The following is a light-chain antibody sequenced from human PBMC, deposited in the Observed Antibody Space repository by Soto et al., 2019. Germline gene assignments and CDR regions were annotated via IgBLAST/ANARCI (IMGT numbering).Light chain of an antibody. CDR1: SSNIGAGYD. CDR3: QSYDSSLSAANV. V-gene: IGLV1-40*01. CDR2: GNS. J-gene: IGLJ1*01. Sequence: QSVLTQPPSVSGAPGQRGTISCTGSSSNIGAGYDVHWYQQLPGTAPKLLIYGNSNRPSGVPDRFSGSKSGTSASLAITGLQTDDEADYYCQSYDSSLSAANVFGTGTKVTVL.